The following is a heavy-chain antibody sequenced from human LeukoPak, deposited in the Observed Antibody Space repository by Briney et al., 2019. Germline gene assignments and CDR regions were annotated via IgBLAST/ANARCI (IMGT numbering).Heavy chain of an antibody. CDR2: ISYDGSNK. CDR1: GYTFTSYG. J-gene: IGHJ4*02. D-gene: IGHD3-3*01. CDR3: AKDRKRITIFGVVIITPDY. Sequence: SCKASGYTFTSYGISWVRQAPGKGLEWVAVISYDGSNKYYADSVKGRFTISRDNSKNTLYLQMNSLRAEDTAVYYCAKDRKRITIFGVVIITPDYWGQGTLVTVSS. V-gene: IGHV3-30*18.